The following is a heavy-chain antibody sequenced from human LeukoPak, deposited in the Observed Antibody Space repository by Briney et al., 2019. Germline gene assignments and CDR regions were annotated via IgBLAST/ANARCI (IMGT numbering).Heavy chain of an antibody. CDR1: GGSISSYY. J-gene: IGHJ4*02. CDR2: IYSRGST. Sequence: SETLSLTCTVSGGSISSYYWSWIRQPAGKGLEWIGRIYSRGSTNHNPSLKSRVTMSVDTSKNQFSLWLSSVTAADTAVYYCARLRSEAAYNYYFDYWGQGALVTVSS. CDR3: ARLRSEAAYNYYFDY. D-gene: IGHD5-24*01. V-gene: IGHV4-4*07.